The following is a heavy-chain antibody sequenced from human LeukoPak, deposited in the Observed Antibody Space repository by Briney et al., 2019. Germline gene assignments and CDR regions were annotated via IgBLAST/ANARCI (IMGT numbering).Heavy chain of an antibody. D-gene: IGHD6-19*01. J-gene: IGHJ4*02. V-gene: IGHV1-24*01. CDR3: ARDDGYGWWGSY. CDR1: GYRLNELS. CDR2: FDPEEGKT. Sequence: GASVKVSCKVSGYRLNELSIHWVRQRPGEGLEWMGGFDPEEGKTIDAQKLQGRVSMTEDTSTDTAFMELRSLRSDDTAVYYCARDDGYGWWGSYWGQGTLVTVSS.